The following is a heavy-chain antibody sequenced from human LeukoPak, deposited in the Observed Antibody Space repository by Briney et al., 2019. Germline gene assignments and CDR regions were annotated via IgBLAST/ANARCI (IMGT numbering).Heavy chain of an antibody. Sequence: GASVKVSCKASGGTFSSYAISWVRQAPGQGLEWMGGIIPIFGTANYAQKFQGRVTITADKSTSTAYMELSSLRSEDTAVYYCARGACYSGGSCYSTDFCYWGQGTLVTVSS. J-gene: IGHJ4*02. CDR3: ARGACYSGGSCYSTDFCY. CDR1: GGTFSSYA. CDR2: IIPIFGTA. D-gene: IGHD2-15*01. V-gene: IGHV1-69*06.